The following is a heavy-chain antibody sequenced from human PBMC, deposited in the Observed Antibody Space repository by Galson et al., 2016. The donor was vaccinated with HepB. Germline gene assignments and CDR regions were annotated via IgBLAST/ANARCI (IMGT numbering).Heavy chain of an antibody. CDR1: GVSLNGYY. V-gene: IGHV4-34*01. D-gene: IGHD2-15*01. CDR3: AKGDAVVAAVDY. Sequence: ETLSLTCGVSGVSLNGYYWNWLRQIPGKGLEWIGKINHRGITKANPAFEGRLTMSVDTSKNQVSLNLKSVTAADTAISYCAKGDAVVAAVDYWGPGKLVTVSS. CDR2: INHRGIT. J-gene: IGHJ4*02.